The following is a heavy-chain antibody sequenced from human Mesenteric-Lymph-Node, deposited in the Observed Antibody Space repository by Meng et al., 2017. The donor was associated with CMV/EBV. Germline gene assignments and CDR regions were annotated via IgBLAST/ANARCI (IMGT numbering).Heavy chain of an antibody. CDR3: AKDGGSYLDYYFDY. Sequence: ASVKVSCKASGYTFTSYDINWVRQAPGQGLEWMGWINPNTGGTNYAQKFQGRVTMTRDTSTNTAYMELTRLRSDDTALYYCAKDGGSYLDYYFDYWGQGTLVTVSS. CDR1: GYTFTSYD. D-gene: IGHD1-26*01. V-gene: IGHV1-2*02. J-gene: IGHJ4*02. CDR2: INPNTGGT.